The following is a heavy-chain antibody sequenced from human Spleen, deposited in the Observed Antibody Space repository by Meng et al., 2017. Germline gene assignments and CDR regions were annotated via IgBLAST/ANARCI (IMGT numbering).Heavy chain of an antibody. CDR3: ARDRVGGTAAQFDY. CDR2: IYHSGST. CDR1: GGSIRSSNW. Sequence: GAGPGPGNPLGDLSLSSPVSGGSIRSSNWWSWVPQPPGKGLEWIGEIYHSGSTNYNPSLKSRVTISVDKSKNQFSLNLISVTAADTAVYYCARDRVGGTAAQFDYWGQGTLVTVSS. V-gene: IGHV4-4*02. D-gene: IGHD1-26*01. J-gene: IGHJ4*02.